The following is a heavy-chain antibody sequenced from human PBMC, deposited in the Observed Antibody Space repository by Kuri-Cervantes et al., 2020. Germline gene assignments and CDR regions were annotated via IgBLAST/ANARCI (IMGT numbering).Heavy chain of an antibody. CDR2: MNHSGST. D-gene: IGHD6-19*01. CDR1: GGSFSGYY. V-gene: IGHV4-34*01. J-gene: IGHJ5*02. CDR3: ARDFGSGWTGEWFDP. Sequence: SETLSLTCAVYGGSFSGYYWTWVRQPPGKGLEWIGEMNHSGSTNYNPSLKSRVTISVDTSKNQFSLKLSSVTAADTAVYYCARDFGSGWTGEWFDPWVQGTLVTVSS.